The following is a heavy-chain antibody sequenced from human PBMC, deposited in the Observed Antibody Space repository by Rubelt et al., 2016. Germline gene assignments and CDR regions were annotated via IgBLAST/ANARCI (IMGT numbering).Heavy chain of an antibody. CDR3: ARDRSTGGYCSGGSCYFVPGY. Sequence: ESGGVVVQPGGSLRLSCAASGFTFDDYAMHWVRQAPGKGLEWVSLIAWDGGSTYYADSVKGRFTISRDNSKNSLYLQMHSLRTEDTAFYYCARDRSTGGYCSGGSCYFVPGYWGQGTLVHVSS. D-gene: IGHD2-15*01. J-gene: IGHJ4*02. CDR2: IAWDGGST. CDR1: GFTFDDYA. V-gene: IGHV3-43D*03.